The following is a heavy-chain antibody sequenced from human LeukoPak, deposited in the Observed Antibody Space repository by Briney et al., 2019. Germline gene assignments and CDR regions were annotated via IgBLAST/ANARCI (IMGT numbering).Heavy chain of an antibody. CDR1: GFTFSSYS. CDR2: ISSSSSYI. CDR3: ARDRVGVIPEYYFDY. J-gene: IGHJ4*02. D-gene: IGHD4-23*01. Sequence: PGRSLRLSCAASGFTFSSYSMKWVRQAPGKGLEWVSSISSSSSYIYYADSVKGRFTISRDNAKNSLYLQMNSLRAEDTAVYYCARDRVGVIPEYYFDYWGQGTLVTVSS. V-gene: IGHV3-21*01.